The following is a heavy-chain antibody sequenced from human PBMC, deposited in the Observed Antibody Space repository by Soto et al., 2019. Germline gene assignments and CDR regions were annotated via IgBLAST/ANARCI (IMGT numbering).Heavy chain of an antibody. Sequence: QVQLQESGPGLVKPSQTLSLTCTVSGGSISSGGYYWSWIRQHPGKGLEWIGYIYYSGSTYYNPSLKSRLTISVDTSKNQFSLKLSSVTAADTAVYDCARVYRVGATRIDYWGQGTLVTVSS. CDR2: IYYSGST. J-gene: IGHJ4*02. CDR1: GGSISSGGYY. CDR3: ARVYRVGATRIDY. D-gene: IGHD1-26*01. V-gene: IGHV4-31*03.